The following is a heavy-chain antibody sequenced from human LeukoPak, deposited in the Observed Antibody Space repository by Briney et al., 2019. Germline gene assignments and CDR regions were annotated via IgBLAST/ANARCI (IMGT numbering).Heavy chain of an antibody. CDR1: GYTFTSYW. V-gene: IGHV5-51*01. CDR3: ARHVAATTPFDY. Sequence: GESLKISCQGSGYTFTSYWIGWVRQMPGKGLEWMGIIHPGNSDTRYSPSFQGQVTISADKSINTAYLQWSSLKASDTAMYYCARHVAATTPFDYWGQGTLVTVSS. CDR2: IHPGNSDT. J-gene: IGHJ4*02. D-gene: IGHD5-24*01.